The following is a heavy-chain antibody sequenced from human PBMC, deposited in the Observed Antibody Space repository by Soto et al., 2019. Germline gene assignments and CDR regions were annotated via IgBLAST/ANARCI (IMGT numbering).Heavy chain of an antibody. CDR3: ARQGVYYYGSGIYDY. CDR1: GYSFTTYW. D-gene: IGHD3-10*01. CDR2: IDPSDSYT. Sequence: GESLKISFKGSGYSFTTYWITWVRQMPGKGLEWMGRIDPSDSYTNYSPSFQGHVTISADKSISTAYLQWSSLKASDTAMYYCARQGVYYYGSGIYDYWGQGTLVTVSS. V-gene: IGHV5-10-1*01. J-gene: IGHJ4*02.